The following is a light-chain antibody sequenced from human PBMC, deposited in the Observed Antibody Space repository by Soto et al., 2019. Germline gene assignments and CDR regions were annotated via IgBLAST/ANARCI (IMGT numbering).Light chain of an antibody. CDR2: AAS. J-gene: IGKJ5*01. CDR3: QQYNSYPIT. V-gene: IGKV1-16*02. CDR1: QDIRNH. Sequence: DIQMTQSPSSLSASVGDRVTITCRASQDIRNHLAWFQQKPGQAPKSLISAASTLQIGVPSKFSGSGSGTDFTLTISSLQPEDVATYYCQQYNSYPITFGQGTRLEIK.